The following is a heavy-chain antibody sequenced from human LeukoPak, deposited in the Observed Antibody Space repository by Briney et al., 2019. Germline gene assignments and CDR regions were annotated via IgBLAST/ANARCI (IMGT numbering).Heavy chain of an antibody. CDR2: VSAYNGNT. D-gene: IGHD3-9*01. J-gene: IGHJ4*02. CDR3: ARRTSHYDILTPPDY. Sequence: ASVKVSCKASGYTFTSYGISWVRQAPGQGLEWMGWVSAYNGNTNYAQKLQGRVTMTTDTSTSTAYMELRSLRSADTAVYYCARRTSHYDILTPPDYWGQGTLVTVSS. V-gene: IGHV1-18*01. CDR1: GYTFTSYG.